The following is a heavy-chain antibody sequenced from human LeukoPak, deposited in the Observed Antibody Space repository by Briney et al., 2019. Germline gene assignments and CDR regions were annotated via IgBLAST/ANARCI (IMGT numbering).Heavy chain of an antibody. J-gene: IGHJ4*02. CDR2: IYYSGST. CDR1: GGSISSGGYY. CDR3: ARCPANYDSSGYYFDY. D-gene: IGHD3-22*01. Sequence: PSETLSLTCTVSGGSISSGGYYWSWIRQLPGKGLEWIGYIYYSGSTYCNPSLKSRVTISVDTSKNQFSLKLSSVTAADTAVYYCARCPANYDSSGYYFDYWGQGTLVTVST. V-gene: IGHV4-31*03.